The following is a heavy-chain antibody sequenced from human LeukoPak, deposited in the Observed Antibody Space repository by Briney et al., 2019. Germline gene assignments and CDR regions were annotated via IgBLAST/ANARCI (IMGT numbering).Heavy chain of an antibody. D-gene: IGHD6-19*01. J-gene: IGHJ4*02. CDR1: GFTFSNAW. V-gene: IGHV3-15*01. CDR2: IKSKTDGGTT. Sequence: GGSLRLSCAASGFTFSNAWMSWVRQAPGKGLEWVGRIKSKTDGGTTDYAAPVKGRFTISRDDSKNTLYLQMNSLKTEDTAVYYCAKDAGAVAGRGYYFDYWGQGTLVTVSS. CDR3: AKDAGAVAGRGYYFDY.